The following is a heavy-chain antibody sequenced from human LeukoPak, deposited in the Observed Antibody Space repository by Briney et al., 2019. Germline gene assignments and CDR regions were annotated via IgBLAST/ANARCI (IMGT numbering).Heavy chain of an antibody. Sequence: SETLSLTCTVSGGSISSSSYYWGWIRQPPGKGLEWIGSIYYSGSTYYNPSLKSRVTISVDTSKNQFSLKLSSVTAADTAVYYRARRGSAAAGTDYWGQGTLVTVSS. D-gene: IGHD6-13*01. CDR3: ARRGSAAAGTDY. V-gene: IGHV4-39*01. J-gene: IGHJ4*02. CDR2: IYYSGST. CDR1: GGSISSSSYY.